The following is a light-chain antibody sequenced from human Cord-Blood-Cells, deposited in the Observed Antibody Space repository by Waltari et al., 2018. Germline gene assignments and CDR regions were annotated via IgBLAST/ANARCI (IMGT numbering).Light chain of an antibody. CDR3: QQSYSTTWT. J-gene: IGKJ1*01. CDR1: QSISSY. CDR2: AAS. V-gene: IGKV1-39*01. Sequence: DIQMTQSPSSLSASVGDSVTITCRASQSISSYLNWDQQKPGQDPKLLIYAASSLQSGVPSRFSGSVSGTDLSLTISSLQPEDFVTYYCQQSYSTTWTFGQGTKVEIK.